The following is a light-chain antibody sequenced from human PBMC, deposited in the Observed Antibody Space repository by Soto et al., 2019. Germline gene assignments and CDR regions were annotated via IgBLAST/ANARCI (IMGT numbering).Light chain of an antibody. J-gene: IGKJ2*03. CDR2: GAS. Sequence: EIVLTQFPDTLSLSPGERATLSCRASQSVRSSYLAWYQQRPGQAPRLLIYGASSRATGIPDRFNGSGSGTDFTLTISSLEPEDFAVDYCQQYGSSPRYSFGQGTKLEI. CDR1: QSVRSSY. V-gene: IGKV3-20*01. CDR3: QQYGSSPRYS.